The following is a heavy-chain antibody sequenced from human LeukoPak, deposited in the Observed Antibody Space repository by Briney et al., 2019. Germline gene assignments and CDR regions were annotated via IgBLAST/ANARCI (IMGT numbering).Heavy chain of an antibody. J-gene: IGHJ4*02. CDR1: GYTFTGCY. D-gene: IGHD3-22*01. CDR2: INPNSGGT. CDR3: ARSSSGYYPYYFDY. V-gene: IGHV1-2*04. Sequence: AASVKVSRKASGYTFTGCYMHWVRQAPGQGLEWMGWINPNSGGTNYAQKFQGWVTMTRDTSISTAYMELSRLRSDDTAVYYCARSSSGYYPYYFDYWGQGTLVTVSS.